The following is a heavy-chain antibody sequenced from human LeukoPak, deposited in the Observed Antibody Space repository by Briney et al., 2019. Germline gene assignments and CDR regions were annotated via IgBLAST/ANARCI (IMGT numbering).Heavy chain of an antibody. V-gene: IGHV4-39*07. D-gene: IGHD4-23*01. CDR2: IYYSGST. CDR3: AGGNVYYYYMDV. CDR1: GGSISSSGYS. Sequence: SETLSLTCTVSGGSISSSGYSWGWIRQPPGKGLEWFGSIYYSGSTYYNPSLKSRVTISVDTSKNQFSLKLSSVTAADTAVYYCAGGNVYYYYMDVWGKGTTVTVSS. J-gene: IGHJ6*03.